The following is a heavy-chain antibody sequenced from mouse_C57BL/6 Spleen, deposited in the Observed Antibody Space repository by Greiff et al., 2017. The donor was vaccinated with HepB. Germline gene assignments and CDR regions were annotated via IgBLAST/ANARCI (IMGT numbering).Heavy chain of an antibody. CDR3: ARDCYGSSTWFAY. D-gene: IGHD1-1*01. V-gene: IGHV1-80*01. CDR1: GYAFSSYW. CDR2: IYPGDGDT. J-gene: IGHJ3*01. Sequence: VQLQQSGAELVKPGASVKISCKASGYAFSSYWMNWVKQRPGKGLEWIGQIYPGDGDTNYNGKFKGKATLTADKSSSTAYMQLSSLTSEDSAVYFCARDCYGSSTWFAYWGQGTLVTVSA.